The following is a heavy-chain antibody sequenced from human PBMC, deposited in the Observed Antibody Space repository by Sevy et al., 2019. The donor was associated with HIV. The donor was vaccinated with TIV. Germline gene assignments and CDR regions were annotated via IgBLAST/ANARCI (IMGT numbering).Heavy chain of an antibody. CDR1: GFTFSSYD. D-gene: IGHD3-10*01. V-gene: IGHV3-13*01. CDR2: IGTAGDT. J-gene: IGHJ3*02. Sequence: GGSLRLSCAASGFTFSSYDMHWVRQATGKGLEWVSAIGTAGDTYYPGSVKGRFTISRENAKNSLYLQMNSLRAGDTVVYYCARGQMVRGVIYAFDIWGQGTMVTVSS. CDR3: ARGQMVRGVIYAFDI.